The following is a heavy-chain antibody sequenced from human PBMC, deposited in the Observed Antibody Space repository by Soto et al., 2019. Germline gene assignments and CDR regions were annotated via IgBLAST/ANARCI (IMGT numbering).Heavy chain of an antibody. CDR3: ARDSPPYYYDSSGSDDAFDI. CDR2: IYHSGST. J-gene: IGHJ3*02. V-gene: IGHV4-38-2*02. D-gene: IGHD3-22*01. CDR1: GASINSDY. Sequence: SATLSLTCTVSGASINSDYWSWIRQSPGKGLEWIGSIYHSGSTYYNPSLKSRVTISVDTSKNQFSLKLSSVTAADTAVYYCARDSPPYYYDSSGSDDAFDIWGQGTMVTVSS.